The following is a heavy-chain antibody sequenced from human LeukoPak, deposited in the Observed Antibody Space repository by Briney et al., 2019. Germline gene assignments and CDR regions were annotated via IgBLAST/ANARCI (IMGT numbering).Heavy chain of an antibody. CDR2: IYYSGST. Sequence: SETLSLTCTVSGGSISSSSYYWGWIRQPPGKGLEWIGSIYYSGSTYYNPSLKSRVTISVDTSKNQFSLKLSSVTAADTAVYYCARMTGFGELFYYYYYYMDVWGKGTTVTISS. J-gene: IGHJ6*03. V-gene: IGHV4-39*01. D-gene: IGHD3-10*01. CDR1: GGSISSSSYY. CDR3: ARMTGFGELFYYYYYYMDV.